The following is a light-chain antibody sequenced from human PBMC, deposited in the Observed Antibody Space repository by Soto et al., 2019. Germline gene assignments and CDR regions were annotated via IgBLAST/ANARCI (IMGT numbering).Light chain of an antibody. Sequence: QSALTQPASVSGSPGQSITIFCAGTMRDIGACNLVSWYQQHPGRAPQLIIYEVRNRPSGSSFRFSGSKSGNTASLTISGLQAEDEADYYCSSFTSRSSLIFGGGTKLTVL. CDR2: EVR. CDR3: SSFTSRSSLI. CDR1: MRDIGACNL. V-gene: IGLV2-14*01. J-gene: IGLJ2*01.